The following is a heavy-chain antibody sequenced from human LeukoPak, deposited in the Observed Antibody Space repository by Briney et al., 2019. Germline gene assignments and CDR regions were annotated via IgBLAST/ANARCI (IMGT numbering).Heavy chain of an antibody. J-gene: IGHJ5*02. CDR1: GYSFTSYW. Sequence: GESLKISCKGSGYSFTSYWIGWVRQMPGKGLEWMGIIYPGDSDTRYSPSFQGQVTISADKSISTAYLQWSSLKASDTAMYYCARLSSSWLQYNWFDPWGQGTLLPVSS. CDR2: IYPGDSDT. V-gene: IGHV5-51*01. CDR3: ARLSSSWLQYNWFDP. D-gene: IGHD6-13*01.